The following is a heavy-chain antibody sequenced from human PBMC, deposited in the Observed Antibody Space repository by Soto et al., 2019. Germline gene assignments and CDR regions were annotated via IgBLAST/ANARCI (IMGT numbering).Heavy chain of an antibody. CDR3: ARVLDDYGDYAGAFDI. D-gene: IGHD4-17*01. V-gene: IGHV4-34*01. J-gene: IGHJ3*02. Sequence: QVQLQQWGAGLLKPSETLSLTCAVYGGSFSGYYWSWIRQPPGKGLEWIGEINHSGSTNYNPSLKSRVTISVDTSKNQFSLKLSSVTAADTAVYYCARVLDDYGDYAGAFDIWGQGTMVTVSS. CDR1: GGSFSGYY. CDR2: INHSGST.